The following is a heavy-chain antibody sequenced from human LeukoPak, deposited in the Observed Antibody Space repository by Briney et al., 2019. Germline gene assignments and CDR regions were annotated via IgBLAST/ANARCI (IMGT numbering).Heavy chain of an antibody. CDR1: GFTFSSYA. J-gene: IGHJ3*02. CDR2: ISYDGNNK. CDR3: ARDPPGGTDMDDSFDM. D-gene: IGHD5-18*01. Sequence: GGSLRLSCAASGFTFSSYAIHWIRQAPGKGLEWVALISYDGNNKYYADSVKGRFTISRDNSKNTLYLQMSSLRAEDTAVYYCARDPPGGTDMDDSFDMWGQGTMVSVSS. V-gene: IGHV3-30-3*01.